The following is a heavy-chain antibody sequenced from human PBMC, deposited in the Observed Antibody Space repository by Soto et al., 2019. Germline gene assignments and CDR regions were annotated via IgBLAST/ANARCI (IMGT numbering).Heavy chain of an antibody. J-gene: IGHJ6*02. CDR3: AASPGEYYYYGMDV. CDR2: IYSGGST. V-gene: IGHV3-53*01. CDR1: GFTVSSNY. Sequence: GGSLRLSCAASGFTVSSNYMSWVRQAPGKGLEWVSVIYSGGSTYYADSVKGRFTISRDNSKNTLYLQMNSLRAEDTAVYYCAASPGEYYYYGMDVWGQGTTVTVSS.